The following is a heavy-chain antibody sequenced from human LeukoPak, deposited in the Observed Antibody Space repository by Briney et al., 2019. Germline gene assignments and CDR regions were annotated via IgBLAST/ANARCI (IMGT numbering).Heavy chain of an antibody. Sequence: SETLSLTCTVSGGSISSSSYYWGWIRQPPGKGLEWIGSIYYSGSTYYNPSLKSRVTISVDTSKNQFSLKLSSVTAADTAVYYCARAMRTMVRGVITFDIWGQGTMVTVSS. CDR3: ARAMRTMVRGVITFDI. D-gene: IGHD3-10*01. CDR1: GGSISSSSYY. CDR2: IYYSGST. J-gene: IGHJ3*02. V-gene: IGHV4-39*07.